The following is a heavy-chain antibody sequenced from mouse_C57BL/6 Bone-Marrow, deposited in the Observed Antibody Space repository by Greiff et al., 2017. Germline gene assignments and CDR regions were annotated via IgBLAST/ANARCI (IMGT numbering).Heavy chain of an antibody. J-gene: IGHJ4*01. CDR1: GYTFTSYW. V-gene: IGHV1-64*01. CDR3: ARGGSDYAMGY. Sequence: QVQLQQSGAELVKPGASVKLSCKASGYTFTSYWMHWVKQRPGQGLEWIGMIHPNSGSTNYNEKFQSKATLTVDKSSSTPYMQLSSLTSEDSAVYYCARGGSDYAMGYWGQGTSVTVSS. CDR2: IHPNSGST.